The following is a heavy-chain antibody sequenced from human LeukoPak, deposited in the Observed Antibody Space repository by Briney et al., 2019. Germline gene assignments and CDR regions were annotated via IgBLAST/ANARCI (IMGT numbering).Heavy chain of an antibody. D-gene: IGHD2-2*01. CDR1: GYTFTGYY. J-gene: IGHJ6*03. V-gene: IGHV1-2*02. CDR2: INPNSGGT. CDR3: ARDGAYQNYYYMDV. Sequence: GASVKVSCKASGYTFTGYYMHWVRQAPGQGLEWMGWINPNSGGTSYAQKFQGRVTMTRDTSISTAYMELSRLRSDDTAVYYCARDGAYQNYYYMDVWGKGTTVTVSS.